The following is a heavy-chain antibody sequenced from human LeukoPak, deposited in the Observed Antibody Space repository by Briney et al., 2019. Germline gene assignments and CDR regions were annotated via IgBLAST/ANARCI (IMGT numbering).Heavy chain of an antibody. CDR2: IYWDDDK. J-gene: IGHJ4*02. Sequence: SGPTLVKPTLPLTLTCTFSGVSLSTSGVGGGWSRQPPAKALEWLAIIYWDDDKRYSPSLKSRLTITKDTSKNQVVLTATNMDPVDTATYYCAHSRGYSSGWYTKPYYFDCWGQGTLVTVSS. CDR3: AHSRGYSSGWYTKPYYFDC. D-gene: IGHD6-19*01. CDR1: GVSLSTSGVG. V-gene: IGHV2-5*02.